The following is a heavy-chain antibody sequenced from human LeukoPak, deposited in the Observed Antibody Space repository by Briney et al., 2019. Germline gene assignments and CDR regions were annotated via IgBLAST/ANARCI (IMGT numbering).Heavy chain of an antibody. J-gene: IGHJ4*02. CDR1: GNTFSIYN. CDR2: INPSGGT. CDR3: AREGVAATGLDY. V-gene: IGHV1-46*01. Sequence: ASVKVSCKASGNTFSIYNMHWVRQAPGQGLEWMGIINPSGGTSYAQKLQGRVTMTRDTSSSTVYMELSSLTSEDTAVYYCAREGVAATGLDYWGQGTLVTVSS. D-gene: IGHD6-13*01.